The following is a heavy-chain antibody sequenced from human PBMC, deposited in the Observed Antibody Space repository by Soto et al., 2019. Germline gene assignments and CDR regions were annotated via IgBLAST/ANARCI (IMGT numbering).Heavy chain of an antibody. J-gene: IGHJ4*02. D-gene: IGHD2-8*01. CDR3: ALKRLAYCTTGTCFSAYFDS. V-gene: IGHV5-51*01. CDR1: GNTFTSYW. CDR2: VNPADSYT. Sequence: PGESLRISGTTSGNTFTSYWIGWVRQMPGKGLEWVGIVNPADSYTTYSPSFEGHVTISDDNSVRTADLQWRSLKASDTAMYYCALKRLAYCTTGTCFSAYFDSWGRGPLVTVYS.